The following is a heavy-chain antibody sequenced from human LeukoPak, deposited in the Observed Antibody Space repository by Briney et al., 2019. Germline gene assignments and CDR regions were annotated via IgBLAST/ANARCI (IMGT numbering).Heavy chain of an antibody. CDR1: GFTFSNYG. CDR2: IYDDGSRE. CDR3: ARDLKSGYVDS. D-gene: IGHD3-3*01. J-gene: IGHJ4*02. Sequence: PGGSLTLSCAASGFTFSNYGMHWVRQAPGKGLEWVAVIYDDGSREHFADSVKGRFTISRDNSKNTVVLQMNSLRADDTAVYYCARDLKSGYVDSWGQGTLVTVSS. V-gene: IGHV3-33*01.